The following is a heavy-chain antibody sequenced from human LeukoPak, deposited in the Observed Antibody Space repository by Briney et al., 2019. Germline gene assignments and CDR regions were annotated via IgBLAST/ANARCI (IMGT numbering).Heavy chain of an antibody. D-gene: IGHD3-10*01. CDR3: ARGKGSGSYLVYFDY. CDR1: GFTVSSNY. CDR2: IYSGGST. Sequence: GGSLRLSCAASGFTVSSNYMSWVRQAPGKGLEWVSVIYSGGSTYYADSVKGRFTISRDNAKNSLYPQMNSLRAEDTAVYYCARGKGSGSYLVYFDYWGQGTLVTVSS. J-gene: IGHJ4*02. V-gene: IGHV3-66*01.